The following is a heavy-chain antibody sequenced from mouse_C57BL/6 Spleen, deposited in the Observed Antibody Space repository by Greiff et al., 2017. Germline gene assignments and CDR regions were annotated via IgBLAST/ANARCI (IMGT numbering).Heavy chain of an antibody. CDR3: ARSGETRWYFDV. J-gene: IGHJ1*03. V-gene: IGHV1-72*01. Sequence: VQLQQSGAELVKPGASVKLSCKASGYTFTSYWMHWVKQRPGRGLEWIGRIDPNSGGTKYNEKFKSKATLTVDKPSSTAYMPLSSLTSEDSAVYYCARSGETRWYFDVWGTGTTVTVSS. D-gene: IGHD3-1*01. CDR2: IDPNSGGT. CDR1: GYTFTSYW.